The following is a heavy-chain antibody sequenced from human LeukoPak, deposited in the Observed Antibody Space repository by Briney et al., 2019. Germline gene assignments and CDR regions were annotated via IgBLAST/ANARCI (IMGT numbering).Heavy chain of an antibody. Sequence: SVKVSCKASGFTFTSSTIQWVRQARGQPLEWIGWIVVGSGNTNYAQKFQERVIITRDMSTTTVYMELSSLRSEDTAVYYCAGTPWFGELTLDYWGQGTLVTVSS. D-gene: IGHD3-10*01. CDR3: AGTPWFGELTLDY. CDR1: GFTFTSST. CDR2: IVVGSGNT. V-gene: IGHV1-58*02. J-gene: IGHJ4*02.